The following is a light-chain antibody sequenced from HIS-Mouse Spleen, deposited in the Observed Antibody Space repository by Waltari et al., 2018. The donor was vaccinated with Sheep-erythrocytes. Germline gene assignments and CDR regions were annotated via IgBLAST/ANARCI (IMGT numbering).Light chain of an antibody. CDR1: SRDVCGYNY. CDR3: CSYAGSYNHV. J-gene: IGLJ1*01. CDR2: DVS. Sequence: QSALTQPRSVSGSPGQSVTISCTGTSRDVCGYNYVPWYQQHPGKPPKLMIYDVSKRPSGVPDRFSGSKSGNTASLTISGLQAEDEADYYCCSYAGSYNHVFATGTKVTVL. V-gene: IGLV2-11*02.